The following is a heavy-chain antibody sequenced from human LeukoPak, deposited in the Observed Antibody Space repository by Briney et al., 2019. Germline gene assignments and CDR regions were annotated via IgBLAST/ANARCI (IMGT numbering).Heavy chain of an antibody. J-gene: IGHJ6*02. V-gene: IGHV4-39*02. CDR2: IYYSGST. CDR1: GGSISSSSYY. CDR3: RREEYYYYYGMDV. Sequence: PSETLSLTCTVSGGSISSSSYYWGWIRQPPGKGLEWIGSIYYSGSTYYNPSLKSRVTISVDTSKNQFSLKLSSVTAADTAVYYCRREEYYYYYGMDVWGQGTTVTVSS.